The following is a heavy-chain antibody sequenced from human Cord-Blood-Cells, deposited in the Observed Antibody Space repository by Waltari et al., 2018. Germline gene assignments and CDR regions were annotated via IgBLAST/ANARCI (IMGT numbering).Heavy chain of an antibody. J-gene: IGHJ4*02. Sequence: QVQLQESGPGLVKPSETLSLTCTVSGGSISSYYWSWIRQPAGKGLEWIGRIYTSGSTNYNPSLKSRVTMSVDTSKNQFSLKLSSVTAADTAVYYCARDSCTNGVCYYFDYWGQGTLVTVSS. CDR1: GGSISSYY. D-gene: IGHD2-8*01. V-gene: IGHV4-4*07. CDR3: ARDSCTNGVCYYFDY. CDR2: IYTSGST.